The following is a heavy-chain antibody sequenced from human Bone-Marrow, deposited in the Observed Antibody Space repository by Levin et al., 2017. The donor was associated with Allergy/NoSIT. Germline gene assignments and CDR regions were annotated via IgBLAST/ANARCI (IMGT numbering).Heavy chain of an antibody. CDR1: GVSMSSYF. J-gene: IGHJ4*02. D-gene: IGHD3-22*01. Sequence: SETLSLTCTVSGVSMSSYFWSWTRQPPGKGLEWIGYIYYSGSTNYNSSLKSRVTMSVDTSKNQFSLKLTSVTAADTAVYYCARHFYYYDSSGFPSYIDSWGQGTLVTVSS. CDR3: ARHFYYYDSSGFPSYIDS. CDR2: IYYSGST. V-gene: IGHV4-59*08.